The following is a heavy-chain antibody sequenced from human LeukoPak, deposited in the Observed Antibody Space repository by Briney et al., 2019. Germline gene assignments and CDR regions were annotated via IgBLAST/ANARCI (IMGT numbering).Heavy chain of an antibody. J-gene: IGHJ4*02. CDR2: MNPNSGNT. CDR1: GYTFTSYD. CDR3: ARRNYYDSSGYYYRYNFDY. Sequence: ASVKVSCKASGYTFTSYDINWVRQATGQGLEWMGWMNPNSGNTNYAQKLQGRVTMTTDTSTSTAYMELRSLRSDDTAVYYCARRNYYDSSGYYYRYNFDYWGQGTLVTVSS. V-gene: IGHV1-18*01. D-gene: IGHD3-22*01.